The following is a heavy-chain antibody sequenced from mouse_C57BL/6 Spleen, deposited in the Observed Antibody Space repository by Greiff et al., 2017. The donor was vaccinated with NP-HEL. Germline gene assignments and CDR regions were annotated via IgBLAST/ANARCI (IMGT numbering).Heavy chain of an antibody. V-gene: IGHV1-82*01. CDR2: IYPGGGDT. CDR1: GYAFSSSW. Sequence: VQLQQSGPELVKPGASVKISCKASGYAFSSSWTNWVKQRPGKGLARIGRIYPGGGDTNYKGKFKGKVTLTADKSASTAYMQLSSLTSEDFAVDFCAREHGAYWSQGTLVTVAA. CDR3: AREHGAY. J-gene: IGHJ3*01.